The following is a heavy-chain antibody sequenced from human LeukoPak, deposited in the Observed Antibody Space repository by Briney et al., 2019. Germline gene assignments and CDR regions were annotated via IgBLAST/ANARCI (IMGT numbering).Heavy chain of an antibody. CDR1: GGSISSYY. J-gene: IGHJ3*02. Sequence: PSETLSLTCTVSGGSISSYYWSWIRQPPGKGLEWIGYIYYSGSTNYNPSLKSRVTISVDTSKNQFSLKLSSVTAADTAVYYCARGWSADAFDIWGQGTMVTVSS. D-gene: IGHD2-8*01. CDR3: ARGWSADAFDI. CDR2: IYYSGST. V-gene: IGHV4-59*01.